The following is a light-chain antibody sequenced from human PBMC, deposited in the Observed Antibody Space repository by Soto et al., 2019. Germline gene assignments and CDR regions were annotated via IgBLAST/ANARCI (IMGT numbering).Light chain of an antibody. Sequence: QSVLTQPASVSGSPGQSITISCTGTSSDVGGYNYVSWYQQHPGKAPKLMIYEVSNRPSGVSNRFSGSKSGNTASLTISGLPAEDEADYYCITYTSSSIDYVFGIGTKLTVL. CDR1: SSDVGGYNY. CDR3: ITYTSSSIDYV. CDR2: EVS. J-gene: IGLJ1*01. V-gene: IGLV2-14*01.